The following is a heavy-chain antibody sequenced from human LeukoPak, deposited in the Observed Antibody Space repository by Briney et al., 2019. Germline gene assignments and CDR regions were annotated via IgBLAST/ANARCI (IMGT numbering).Heavy chain of an antibody. CDR2: ISTNGGST. CDR3: ARTPEYCSGGSCYSEGFFDY. Sequence: GGSLRLSCAASGFTFSNYAMHWVRQAPGRGLEYVSAISTNGGSTYYANSVKGRFTISRDNSKNTLYLQMGSLRTEDMAVYYSARTPEYCSGGSCYSEGFFDYWGQGTLVTVSS. D-gene: IGHD2-15*01. J-gene: IGHJ4*02. V-gene: IGHV3-64*01. CDR1: GFTFSNYA.